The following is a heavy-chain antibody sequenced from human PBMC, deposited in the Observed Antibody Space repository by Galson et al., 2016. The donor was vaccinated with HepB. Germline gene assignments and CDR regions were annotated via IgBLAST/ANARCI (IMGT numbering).Heavy chain of an antibody. CDR3: AISGPVTNYFDF. D-gene: IGHD4-17*01. CDR2: ISVGGDVT. CDR1: GFTFNTYA. Sequence: SLRLSCAASGFTFNTYAMSWVRKAPGKGLEWVSGISVGGDVTYYGDSVRGRFTISRDNSKNTLYLQMNSLRVEDTAVYYCAISGPVTNYFDFWGQGVLVSVSS. V-gene: IGHV3-23*01. J-gene: IGHJ4*02.